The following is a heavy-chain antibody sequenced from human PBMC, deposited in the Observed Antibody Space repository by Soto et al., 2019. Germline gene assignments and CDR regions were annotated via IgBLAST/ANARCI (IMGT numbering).Heavy chain of an antibody. CDR3: ARDRLKGYGNRGFYF. D-gene: IGHD5-18*01. CDR2: INTYNGNR. CDR1: GYSFSSYG. V-gene: IGHV1-18*01. Sequence: GASVKVSCKASGYSFSSYGIHWVRQAPGQGLEWMGWINTYNGNRNFAQKFEDRVTMTTATSANTVFMELRNLKSDDTAMYYCARDRLKGYGNRGFYFCGPGPPASVST. J-gene: IGHJ4*02.